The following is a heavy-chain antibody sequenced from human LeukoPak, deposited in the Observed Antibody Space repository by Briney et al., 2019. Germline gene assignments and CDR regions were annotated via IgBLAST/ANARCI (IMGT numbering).Heavy chain of an antibody. D-gene: IGHD1-26*01. V-gene: IGHV4-34*01. Sequence: SETLSLTRAVYGGSFSGYYWSWIRQPPGKGLEWIGEINHSGSTNYNPSLKSRVTISVDTSKNQFSLKLSSVTAADAAVYYCARWEGGSYYDFDYWGQGTLVTVSS. CDR2: INHSGST. J-gene: IGHJ4*02. CDR3: ARWEGGSYYDFDY. CDR1: GGSFSGYY.